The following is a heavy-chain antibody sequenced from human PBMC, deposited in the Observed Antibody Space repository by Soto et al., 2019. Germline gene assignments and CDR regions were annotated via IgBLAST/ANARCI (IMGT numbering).Heavy chain of an antibody. J-gene: IGHJ4*02. CDR2: SRSKTDSGTT. CDR3: STVAMAPSDCSSTTCPIG. V-gene: IGHV3-15*01. D-gene: IGHD2-2*01. Sequence: PGGALRLSCAASGFTFSNYLMDWVRQGPGRGLGWVGRSRSKTDSGTTEYASPVKGRFTISRDDSRNTLYLQMNSLKSEDTAVYYCSTVAMAPSDCSSTTCPIGWGPGTLVTVSS. CDR1: GFTFSNYL.